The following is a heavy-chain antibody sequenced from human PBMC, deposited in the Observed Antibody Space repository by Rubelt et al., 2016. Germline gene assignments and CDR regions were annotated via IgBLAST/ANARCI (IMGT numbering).Heavy chain of an antibody. D-gene: IGHD3-16*02. V-gene: IGHV4-34*01. J-gene: IGHJ4*02. CDR1: GGSFRNYY. Sequence: QVQLQQWGAGLLKPSETLSLTCAVYGGSFRNYYWTWIRQPPGKGLEWIASIYYSGRTYNNPSLKSRVTISVDTSKNQYSRKLNSVTAADTAVYYCARQGGYHSPFRYWGQGTLVTVSS. CDR2: IYYSGRT. CDR3: ARQGGYHSPFRY.